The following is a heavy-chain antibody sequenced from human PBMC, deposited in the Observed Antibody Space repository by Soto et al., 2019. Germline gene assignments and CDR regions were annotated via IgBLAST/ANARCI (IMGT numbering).Heavy chain of an antibody. CDR2: IYYSGST. Sequence: QVQLQESGPGLVKPSQTLSLTCTVSGGSISSGDYYWSWIRQPPGKGLEWIGYIYYSGSTYYNPSLKSRVTISVDTSKTQCSLKLSSVTAADTAVYYCARVPRLGPAYYFDYWGQGTLVTVSS. CDR1: GGSISSGDYY. D-gene: IGHD5-12*01. J-gene: IGHJ4*02. V-gene: IGHV4-30-4*01. CDR3: ARVPRLGPAYYFDY.